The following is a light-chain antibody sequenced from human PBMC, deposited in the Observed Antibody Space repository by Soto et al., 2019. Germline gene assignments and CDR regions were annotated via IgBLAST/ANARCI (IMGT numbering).Light chain of an antibody. CDR3: QQFSNSPRT. CDR2: GAS. Sequence: EIVLTQSPGTLSLSPGERATLSCRASQSVTSSYLAWYQQKLGQAPRLLIYGASIRATGIPDRFSGSGSGTDFTLTISRLEPEDFAVYYCQQFSNSPRTVGQGTKVDSK. CDR1: QSVTSSY. V-gene: IGKV3-20*01. J-gene: IGKJ1*01.